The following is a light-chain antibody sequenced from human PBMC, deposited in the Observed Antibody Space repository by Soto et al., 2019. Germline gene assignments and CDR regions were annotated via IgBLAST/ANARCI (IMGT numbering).Light chain of an antibody. CDR1: QSVSSSY. V-gene: IGKV3-20*01. J-gene: IGKJ2*01. CDR2: GAS. CDR3: HQYGSSPVT. Sequence: EIVLTQSPGTLSLSPRERASLTCRASQSVSSSYLAWYQQKPGQAPRLLLYGASSRATGIPDRFSGSGSGTDFTLTISRLEPEDFAVYYCHQYGSSPVTFGQGTKMEIK.